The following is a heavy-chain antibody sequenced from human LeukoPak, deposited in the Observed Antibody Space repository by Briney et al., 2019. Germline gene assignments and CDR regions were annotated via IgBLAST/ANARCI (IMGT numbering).Heavy chain of an antibody. J-gene: IGHJ5*02. Sequence: ASVKVSCKASGGTFSSYAISWVRQAPGQGLEWMGGIIPIFGTANYAQKFQGRVTITADESTSTAYMELSSLRSEDTAVYYCAMGDFWSGYYRYNWFDPWGQGTLVTVSS. V-gene: IGHV1-69*01. CDR1: GGTFSSYA. D-gene: IGHD3-3*01. CDR3: AMGDFWSGYYRYNWFDP. CDR2: IIPIFGTA.